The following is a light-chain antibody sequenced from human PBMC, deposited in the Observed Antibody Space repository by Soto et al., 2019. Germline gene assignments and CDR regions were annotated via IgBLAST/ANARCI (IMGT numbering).Light chain of an antibody. CDR1: QSISTW. Sequence: DIQMTQSPSTLSASVGDRVTITCRASQSISTWLAWYQQKPGKAPKLLIYDASSFESGVSSRFSGSGSGTEFTLTISRLQPDDFATYYCQQYNSYPYTFGQGTNLEIK. CDR2: DAS. J-gene: IGKJ2*01. CDR3: QQYNSYPYT. V-gene: IGKV1-5*01.